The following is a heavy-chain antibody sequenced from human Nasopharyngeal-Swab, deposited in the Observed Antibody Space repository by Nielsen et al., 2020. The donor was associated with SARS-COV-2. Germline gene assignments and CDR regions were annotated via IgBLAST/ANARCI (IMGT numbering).Heavy chain of an antibody. CDR2: ISAYNGNT. D-gene: IGHD1-26*01. V-gene: IGHV1-18*01. Sequence: ASVKVSCKASGYTFTSYGISWVRQAPGQGLEWMGWISAYNGNTNYAQKLQGRVTMTEDTSTDTAYMELSSLRSEDTAVYYCATIYAIVGASGSFDYWGQGTLVTVSS. J-gene: IGHJ4*02. CDR1: GYTFTSYG. CDR3: ATIYAIVGASGSFDY.